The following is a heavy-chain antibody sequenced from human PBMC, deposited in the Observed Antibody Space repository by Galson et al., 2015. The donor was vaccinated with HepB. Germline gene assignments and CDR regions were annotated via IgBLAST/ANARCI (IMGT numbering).Heavy chain of an antibody. D-gene: IGHD3-3*01. V-gene: IGHV3-23*01. Sequence: SLRLSCAASGFTFSSYAMSWVRQAPGKGLEWVSAISGSGGSTYYADSVKGRFTTSRDNSKNTLYLQMNSLRAEDTAVYYCAKTSGDYDFWSGYLGLYYYYGMDVWGQGTTVTVSS. J-gene: IGHJ6*02. CDR1: GFTFSSYA. CDR3: AKTSGDYDFWSGYLGLYYYYGMDV. CDR2: ISGSGGST.